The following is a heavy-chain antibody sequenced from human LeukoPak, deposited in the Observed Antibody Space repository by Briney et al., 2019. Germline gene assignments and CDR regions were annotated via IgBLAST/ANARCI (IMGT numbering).Heavy chain of an antibody. CDR2: INHSGST. J-gene: IGHJ5*02. Sequence: PSETLSLTCAVYGGSFSGYYWSWIRQPPGKGLEWIGEINHSGSTNYNPSLKSRVTISVDTSKNQFSLKLSSVTAADTAVYYCARSSGWYLLRSHWFDPWGQGTLVTVSS. D-gene: IGHD6-19*01. CDR3: ARSSGWYLLRSHWFDP. CDR1: GGSFSGYY. V-gene: IGHV4-34*01.